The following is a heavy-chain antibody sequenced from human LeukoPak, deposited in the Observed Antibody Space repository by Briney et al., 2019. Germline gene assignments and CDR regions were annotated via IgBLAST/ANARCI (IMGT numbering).Heavy chain of an antibody. CDR2: ISSSGSTI. Sequence: PGGSLRLSCAASGFTFSSYEMNWVRQAPGKGLEWVSYISSSGSTIYYADSVKGRFTISRDNAKNSLYLQMNSLRAEDTAVYYWARGDSGRYYFDYWGQGTLVTVSS. D-gene: IGHD1-26*01. CDR3: ARGDSGRYYFDY. J-gene: IGHJ4*02. CDR1: GFTFSSYE. V-gene: IGHV3-48*03.